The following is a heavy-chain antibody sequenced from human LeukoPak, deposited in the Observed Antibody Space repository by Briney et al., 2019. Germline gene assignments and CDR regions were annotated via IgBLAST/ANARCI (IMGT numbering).Heavy chain of an antibody. Sequence: GASVKVSCKVSGYTLTEMSIHWVRQAPGGALEWMGGFDPEDGETVYAPKFQGRVPMTEETSADTAYMELSSLRSEDTAVYYCTTCLNGAGQPVAIYYYGMDVWGQGTTVTVSS. CDR1: GYTLTEMS. D-gene: IGHD2-2*01. CDR3: TTCLNGAGQPVAIYYYGMDV. CDR2: FDPEDGET. J-gene: IGHJ6*02. V-gene: IGHV1-24*01.